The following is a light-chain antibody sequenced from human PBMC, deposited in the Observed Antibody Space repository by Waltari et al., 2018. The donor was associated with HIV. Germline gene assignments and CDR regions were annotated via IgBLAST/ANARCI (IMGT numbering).Light chain of an antibody. V-gene: IGKV1-5*03. CDR3: QQYNSYPIT. CDR2: KAS. Sequence: DFKMTQSPSTLSASVGDRVTITCRASQSISNWLAWYQQKPGKAPKLLIYKASSLESGVPSRFSGSGSGTEFTLTISSLQPDDFATYYCQQYNSYPITFGQGTRLEIK. CDR1: QSISNW. J-gene: IGKJ5*01.